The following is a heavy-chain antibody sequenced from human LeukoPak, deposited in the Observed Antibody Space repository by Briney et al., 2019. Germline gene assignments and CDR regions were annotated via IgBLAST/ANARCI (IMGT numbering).Heavy chain of an antibody. CDR3: TRDHITSWQIDF. D-gene: IGHD2-2*01. CDR1: GFTFSSYA. V-gene: IGHV3-23*01. Sequence: GGSLRLSCAASGFTFSSYAMSWVRQAPGKGLEWVSAISGSGGSTYYADSVKGRFTISSDNSKNTVSLQMNSLRVEDTAVYYCTRDHITSWQIDFWGQGAMVTVSS. J-gene: IGHJ4*02. CDR2: ISGSGGST.